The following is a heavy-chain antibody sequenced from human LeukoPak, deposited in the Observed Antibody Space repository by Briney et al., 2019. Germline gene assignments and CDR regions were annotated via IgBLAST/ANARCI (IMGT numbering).Heavy chain of an antibody. V-gene: IGHV3-7*03. CDR1: GFTFGKYW. Sequence: GGSLRLSCVASGFTFGKYWMSWVRQAPGKGLEWVANIKLDGSEKNYVDSVKGRFTISRDNTKNSLYLQMNSLRADDTAVYYCAKMSGVVWFGELRLPFDSWGQGTVVTVSS. D-gene: IGHD3-10*01. CDR3: AKMSGVVWFGELRLPFDS. CDR2: IKLDGSEK. J-gene: IGHJ4*02.